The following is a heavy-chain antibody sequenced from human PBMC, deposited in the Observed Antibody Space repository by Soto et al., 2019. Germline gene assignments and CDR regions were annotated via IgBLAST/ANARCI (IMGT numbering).Heavy chain of an antibody. Sequence: ASVKVSCKVSGYTLTELSMHWVRQAPGKGLEWMGGFDPEDGETIYAQKFQGRVTMTEDTSTDTAYMELSSLRSEDTAVYYCATAPSLLSTTVTYYFDYWGQGTLVTSPQ. J-gene: IGHJ4*02. D-gene: IGHD4-17*01. CDR1: GYTLTELS. CDR2: FDPEDGET. V-gene: IGHV1-24*01. CDR3: ATAPSLLSTTVTYYFDY.